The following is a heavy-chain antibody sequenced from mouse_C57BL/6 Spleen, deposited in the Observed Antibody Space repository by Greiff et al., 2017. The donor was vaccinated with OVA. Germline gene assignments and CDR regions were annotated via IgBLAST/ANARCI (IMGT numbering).Heavy chain of an antibody. CDR1: GFTFSDYG. D-gene: IGHD2-2*01. J-gene: IGHJ2*01. V-gene: IGHV5-17*01. CDR2: ISSGSSTI. Sequence: EVKVVESGGGLVKPGGSLKLSCAASGFTFSDYGMHWVRQAPEKGLEWVAYISSGSSTIYYADTVKGRFTISRDNAKNTLFLQMTSLRSEDTAMYYCARDSMVTTGYYFDYWGQGTTLTVSS. CDR3: ARDSMVTTGYYFDY.